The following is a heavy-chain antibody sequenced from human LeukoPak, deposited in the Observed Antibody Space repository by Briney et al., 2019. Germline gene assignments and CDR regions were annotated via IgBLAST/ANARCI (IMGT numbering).Heavy chain of an antibody. Sequence: GGSLRLSCAASGFIVSSNYMTWVRQAPGKGLEWVSVIYSGGSTFYADSVKGRFTISRDNSKNTLYLQMNSLRADDTAVYYCARVGYSFDWFDPWGQGSLVTASS. J-gene: IGHJ5*02. D-gene: IGHD5-18*01. CDR2: IYSGGST. CDR3: ARVGYSFDWFDP. V-gene: IGHV3-53*01. CDR1: GFIVSSNY.